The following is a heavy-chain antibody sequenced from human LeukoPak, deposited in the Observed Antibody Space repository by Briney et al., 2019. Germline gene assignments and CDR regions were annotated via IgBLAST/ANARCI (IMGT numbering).Heavy chain of an antibody. J-gene: IGHJ6*03. D-gene: IGHD3-22*01. CDR1: GGTFSSYA. Sequence: ASVKVSCKACGGTFSSYAISWVRQAPGQGLEWMGGIIPIFGTANYARKFQGRVTIATDESTSTAYMELSSLRSEDTAVYYCASSSGRTDYYYYMDVWGKGTTVTVSS. CDR2: IIPIFGTA. CDR3: ASSSGRTDYYYYMDV. V-gene: IGHV1-69*05.